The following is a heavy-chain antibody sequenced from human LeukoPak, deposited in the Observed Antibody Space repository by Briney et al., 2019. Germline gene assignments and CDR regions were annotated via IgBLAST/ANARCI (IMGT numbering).Heavy chain of an antibody. J-gene: IGHJ5*02. CDR3: AKAPLMRVPAAKSQHWFDP. Sequence: PGGSLRLSCAASGFTFSSYGMSWVRQAPGKGLEWVSAISGSGGSTYYADSVKGRFTISRDNSKNTLYLQMNSLRAEDTAVYYCAKAPLMRVPAAKSQHWFDPWGQGTLVTVSS. CDR1: GFTFSSYG. D-gene: IGHD2-2*01. V-gene: IGHV3-23*01. CDR2: ISGSGGST.